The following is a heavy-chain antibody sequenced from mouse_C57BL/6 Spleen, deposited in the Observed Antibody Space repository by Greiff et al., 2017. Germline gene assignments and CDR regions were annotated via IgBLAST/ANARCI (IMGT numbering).Heavy chain of an antibody. V-gene: IGHV1-52*01. D-gene: IGHD2-3*01. J-gene: IGHJ2*01. Sequence: QVQLQQPGAELVRPGSSVKLSCKASGYTFTSYWMHWVKQRPIQGLEWIGNIDPSDSETHYNQKFKDKATLTVDKSSSTAYMQLSSLTSEDSAVXYCARKILYDGYLNFDYWGQGTTLTVSS. CDR3: ARKILYDGYLNFDY. CDR1: GYTFTSYW. CDR2: IDPSDSET.